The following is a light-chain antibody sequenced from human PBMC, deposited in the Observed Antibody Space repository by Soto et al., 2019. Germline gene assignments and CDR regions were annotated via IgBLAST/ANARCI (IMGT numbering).Light chain of an antibody. CDR1: SSDVGGYNY. CDR3: SSYAGSNYV. CDR2: EVS. J-gene: IGLJ1*01. Sequence: QSALPQPPSAPGSPGQSVTISCTGTSSDVGGYNYVSWYQQHPGKVPKLMIYEVSKRPSGVPDRFSGSKSGNTASLTVSGLQAEDEADYYCSSYAGSNYVFGTGTKVT. V-gene: IGLV2-8*01.